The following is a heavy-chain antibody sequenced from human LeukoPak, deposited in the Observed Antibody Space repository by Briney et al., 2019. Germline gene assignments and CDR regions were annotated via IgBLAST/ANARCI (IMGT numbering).Heavy chain of an antibody. CDR2: IYPSDSDT. V-gene: IGHV5-51*01. CDR3: ARFPSSSQWSLTY. CDR1: GYSFTSYW. D-gene: IGHD6-13*01. Sequence: GESLQISCKGSGYSFTSYWIGWVRQMPGKGLEWMGIIYPSDSDTRYSPSFQGQVTISADKSISTAYLQWSSLKASDTAMYYCARFPSSSQWSLTYWGQGTLVTVSS. J-gene: IGHJ4*02.